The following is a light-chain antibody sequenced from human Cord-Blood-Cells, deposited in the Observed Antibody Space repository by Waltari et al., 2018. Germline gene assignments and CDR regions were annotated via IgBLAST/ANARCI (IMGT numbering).Light chain of an antibody. CDR3: SSYTSSSTYV. CDR1: SRDVGGYNY. V-gene: IGLV2-14*01. CDR2: DVS. Sequence: QSALTQPASVSGSPGQSITISCTGTSRDVGGYNYVSWYQQPPGKAHKIMIYDVSNRPSGVSNRFSGSKSGNTASLTISGLQAEDEADYYCSSYTSSSTYVFGTGTKVTVL. J-gene: IGLJ1*01.